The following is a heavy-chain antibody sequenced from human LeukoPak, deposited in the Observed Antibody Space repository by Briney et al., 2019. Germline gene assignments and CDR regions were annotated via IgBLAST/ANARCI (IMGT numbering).Heavy chain of an antibody. Sequence: ASVKVSCKASGYTFTSYDINWVRQATGQGLEWMGWMNPNSGNTGYAQKFQGRVTMTRNTSISTAYMELSSLRSEDTAVYYCARVKISGYDFWSGQKRKYYFNYWGQGTLVTVSS. CDR1: GYTFTSYD. CDR3: ARVKISGYDFWSGQKRKYYFNY. V-gene: IGHV1-8*01. J-gene: IGHJ4*02. D-gene: IGHD3-3*01. CDR2: MNPNSGNT.